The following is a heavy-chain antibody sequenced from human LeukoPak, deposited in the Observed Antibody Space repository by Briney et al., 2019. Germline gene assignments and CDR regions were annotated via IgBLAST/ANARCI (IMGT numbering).Heavy chain of an antibody. D-gene: IGHD2-2*01. CDR2: INHSGST. CDR3: ASSGFRRYCSSTSCQRAFDI. CDR1: GGSFSGYY. V-gene: IGHV4-34*01. Sequence: SETLSLTCAVYGGSFSGYYWSWIRQPPGKGLEWIGEINHSGSTNYNPSLKSRVTISVDTSKNQFSLKLSSVTAADTPVYYCASSGFRRYCSSTSCQRAFDIWGQGAMVTVSS. J-gene: IGHJ3*02.